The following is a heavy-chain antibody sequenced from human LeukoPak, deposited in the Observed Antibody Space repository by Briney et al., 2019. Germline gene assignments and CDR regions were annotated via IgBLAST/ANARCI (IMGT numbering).Heavy chain of an antibody. CDR3: ARRGYGYVRAFDI. CDR2: INHSGST. D-gene: IGHD5-18*01. V-gene: IGHV4-34*01. J-gene: IGHJ3*02. Sequence: SETLSLTCAVYGGSFSGYYWSWIRQPPGKGLEWIGEINHSGSTNYNPSLKSRVTISVDTSKNQFSLKLSSVTAADTAVYYCARRGYGYVRAFDIWGQGTMVTVSS. CDR1: GGSFSGYY.